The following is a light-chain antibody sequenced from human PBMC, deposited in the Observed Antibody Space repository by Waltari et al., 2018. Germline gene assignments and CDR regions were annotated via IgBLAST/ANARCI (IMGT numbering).Light chain of an antibody. CDR3: CSYAGSITFYV. Sequence: QSALTQPASVSGSPGQSIAISCTGTSSDVGSYNLVSWYQQHPGKAPKLIIYEVNNRPSGVSNRFSGSKSGNATSLTISGLQAEDEADYYCCSYAGSITFYVFGTGTKVTVL. V-gene: IGLV2-23*02. J-gene: IGLJ1*01. CDR2: EVN. CDR1: SSDVGSYNL.